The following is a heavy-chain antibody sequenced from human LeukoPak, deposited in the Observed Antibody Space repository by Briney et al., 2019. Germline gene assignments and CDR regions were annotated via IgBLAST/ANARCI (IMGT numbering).Heavy chain of an antibody. D-gene: IGHD3-3*01. J-gene: IGHJ4*02. CDR2: INPNSGGT. CDR3: ARVLSSGDYYDFWGGYYIGYFYY. CDR1: GYTFTGYY. V-gene: IGHV1-2*02. Sequence: ASVKVSCKASGYTFTGYYMHWVRQAPGQGLEWMGWINPNSGGTNYAQKFQGRVTMTRDTSISTAYMELSRLRSDDTAVYYCARVLSSGDYYDFWGGYYIGYFYYWGQGTLVTVSS.